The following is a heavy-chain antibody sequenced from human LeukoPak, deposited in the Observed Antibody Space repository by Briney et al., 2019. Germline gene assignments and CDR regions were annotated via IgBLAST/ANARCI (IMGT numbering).Heavy chain of an antibody. CDR1: GGSISSSSYY. D-gene: IGHD6-13*01. CDR3: AREGYSSTSSMDY. V-gene: IGHV4-39*07. CDR2: IYYSGST. Sequence: SETLFLTCTVSGGSISSSSYYWGWIRQPPGKGLEWIGSIYYSGSTYYNPSLKSRVTISVDTSKNQFSLKLSSVTAADTAVYYCAREGYSSTSSMDYWGQGTLVTVSS. J-gene: IGHJ4*02.